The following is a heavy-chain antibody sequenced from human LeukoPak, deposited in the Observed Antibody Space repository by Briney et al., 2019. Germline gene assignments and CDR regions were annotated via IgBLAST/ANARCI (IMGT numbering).Heavy chain of an antibody. CDR1: GFTFSSYS. Sequence: GGSLRLSCAASGFTFSSYSMNWIRQAPGKGLEWVSYISSSSSTIYYADSVKGRFTISRDNAKNSLYLQMNSLRAEDTAVYYCAREWFYYYYGMDVWGQGTTVTVSS. CDR3: AREWFYYYYGMDV. D-gene: IGHD3-22*01. V-gene: IGHV3-48*01. CDR2: ISSSSSTI. J-gene: IGHJ6*02.